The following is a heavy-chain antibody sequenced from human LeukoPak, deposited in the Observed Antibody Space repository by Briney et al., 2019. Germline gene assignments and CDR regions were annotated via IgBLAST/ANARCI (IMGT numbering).Heavy chain of an antibody. CDR3: ARDGSDYGEYYFDY. CDR1: GFTFNDYG. CDR2: INWNGGRT. J-gene: IGHJ4*02. Sequence: GGSLRLSCAASGFTFNDYGMSWVRQAPGKGLEWVSGINWNGGRTGYADSMKGRFIISRDNAKNSLYLQVNSLRAEDTALYYCARDGSDYGEYYFDYWGQGTLVTVSS. D-gene: IGHD4-17*01. V-gene: IGHV3-20*04.